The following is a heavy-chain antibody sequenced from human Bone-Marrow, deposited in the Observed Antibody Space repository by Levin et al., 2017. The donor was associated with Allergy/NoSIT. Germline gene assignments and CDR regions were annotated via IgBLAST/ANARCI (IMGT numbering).Heavy chain of an antibody. CDR2: ISEAGRYT. V-gene: IGHV3-23*01. CDR1: GFTFSSYA. Sequence: SGGSLRLSCAASGFTFSSYAMTWVRQSPGKGLEWVSTISEAGRYTHYADSVKGRFTISRDNSKNTLYLLMNSLTAADTAVYYCAKDFGDHYQYYFDYWGQGTLVTVSS. J-gene: IGHJ4*02. D-gene: IGHD2-21*01. CDR3: AKDFGDHYQYYFDY.